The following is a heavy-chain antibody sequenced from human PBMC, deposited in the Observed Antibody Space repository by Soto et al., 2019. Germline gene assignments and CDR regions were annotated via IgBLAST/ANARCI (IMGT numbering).Heavy chain of an antibody. J-gene: IGHJ3*02. CDR1: GGSISSYY. CDR3: ARHYLGTVTRTVFSAFDI. Sequence: QVQLQESGPGLVKPSETLSLTCTVSGGSISSYYWSWIRQPPGKGLEWIGYIYYSGSTNYNPSLKSRVTISVDTSQNQFSLKLSSVTAADTAVYYCARHYLGTVTRTVFSAFDIWGQGTMVTVSS. D-gene: IGHD4-17*01. CDR2: IYYSGST. V-gene: IGHV4-59*08.